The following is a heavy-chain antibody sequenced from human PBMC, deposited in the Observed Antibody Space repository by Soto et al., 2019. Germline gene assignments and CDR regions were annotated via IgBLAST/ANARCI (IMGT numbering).Heavy chain of an antibody. CDR2: IIPIFGTA. CDR3: ARGRYDSSGYIPPDHDY. V-gene: IGHV1-69*13. D-gene: IGHD3-22*01. Sequence: SVKVSCKASGGTFSSYAISWVRQAPGQGLEWMGGIIPIFGTANYAQKFQGRVTITADESTSTAYMELSSLRSEDTAVYYCARGRYDSSGYIPPDHDYWGQGTLVTVS. J-gene: IGHJ4*02. CDR1: GGTFSSYA.